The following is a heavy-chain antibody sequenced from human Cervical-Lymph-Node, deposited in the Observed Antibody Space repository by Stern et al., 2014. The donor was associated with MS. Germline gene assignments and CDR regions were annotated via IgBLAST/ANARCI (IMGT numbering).Heavy chain of an antibody. CDR2: LNWNGGVI. Sequence: EVQLVESGGGLVQPGRSLRLSCAASGFSFDDYTMNCVRQAPGKGLEWVSGLNWNGGVIGYAESVKGRFTISRDNAKNSLYLQMNSLRAEDTALYYCAKDIGSNWHDAFDFWGQGTMVTVSS. J-gene: IGHJ3*01. CDR1: GFSFDDYT. D-gene: IGHD6-13*01. CDR3: AKDIGSNWHDAFDF. V-gene: IGHV3-9*01.